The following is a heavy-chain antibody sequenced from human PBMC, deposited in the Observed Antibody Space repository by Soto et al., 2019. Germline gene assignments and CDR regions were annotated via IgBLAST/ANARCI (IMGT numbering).Heavy chain of an antibody. D-gene: IGHD1-20*01. J-gene: IGHJ2*01. CDR3: AREVFRYFDL. CDR1: GYTLTRYG. V-gene: IGHV1-18*01. Sequence: QVHLVQSGAEVKKPGASVKVSCKASGYTLTRYGITWVRQAPGQGLEWMGSISAYNANTNYAQKLQGRLTMTTYTSTITAYMELRCLTSDDTAVYYCAREVFRYFDLWGRGTLVSVSS. CDR2: ISAYNANT.